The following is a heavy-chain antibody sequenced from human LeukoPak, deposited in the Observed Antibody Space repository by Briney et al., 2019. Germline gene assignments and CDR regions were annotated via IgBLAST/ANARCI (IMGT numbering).Heavy chain of an antibody. CDR2: ISWNSGSI. CDR1: GFTFDDYA. D-gene: IGHD6-19*01. V-gene: IGHV3-9*01. Sequence: GGSLRLSCAASGFTFDDYAMHWVRQAPGKGLEWVSGISWNSGSIAHADSVKGRFTISRGNAKNSLYLQMNSLRAEDTALYYCAKGGIAVTWGQGTLVTVSS. J-gene: IGHJ5*02. CDR3: AKGGIAVT.